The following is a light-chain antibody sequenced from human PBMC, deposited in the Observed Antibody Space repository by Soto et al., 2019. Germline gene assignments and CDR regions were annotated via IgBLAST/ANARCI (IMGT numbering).Light chain of an antibody. V-gene: IGKV3-20*01. CDR3: QHYGGSPLIT. J-gene: IGKJ5*01. CDR1: QSINSNY. CDR2: GAS. Sequence: EIVLTQSPGTLSLSPGERATLSCRASQSINSNYLAWYQQKPGQAPRFIMYGASTRATGIPDRFSGSGSGTAFTLTVSRLEPQDFAVYYCQHYGGSPLITFGQGTRLQMK.